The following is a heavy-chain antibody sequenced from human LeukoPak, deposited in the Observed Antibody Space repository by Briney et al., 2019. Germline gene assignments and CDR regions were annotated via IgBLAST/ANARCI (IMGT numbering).Heavy chain of an antibody. CDR2: ISKDGFNQ. Sequence: GSLRLSCAASGFTFSSYAMYWVRQAPGKGLEWVSLISKDGFNQDHADSAKGRFTISRDNSRDTLYLQMSSLRPEDTAVYYCAREAYYGSGRSRQPSPVWGQGTLVIVSS. CDR3: AREAYYGSGRSRQPSPV. D-gene: IGHD3-10*01. J-gene: IGHJ4*02. CDR1: GFTFSSYA. V-gene: IGHV3-30*15.